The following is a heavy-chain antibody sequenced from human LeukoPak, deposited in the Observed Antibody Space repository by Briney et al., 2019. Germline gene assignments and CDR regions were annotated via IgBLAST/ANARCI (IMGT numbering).Heavy chain of an antibody. Sequence: GGSLRLSCAASGFSFSTSTMNWVRQAPGKGLEWISSIGKTSREMYYADSVRGRFTISRDNAKNSLFLLMNSLRVEDTSVYYCVRGDNRDYWGQGTLVTVSS. D-gene: IGHD1-14*01. CDR1: GFSFSTST. J-gene: IGHJ4*02. CDR2: IGKTSREM. CDR3: VRGDNRDY. V-gene: IGHV3-21*01.